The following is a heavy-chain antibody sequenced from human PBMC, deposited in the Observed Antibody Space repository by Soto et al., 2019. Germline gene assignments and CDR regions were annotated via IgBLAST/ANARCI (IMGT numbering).Heavy chain of an antibody. CDR2: ISSSGSTI. D-gene: IGHD6-6*01. J-gene: IGHJ6*03. Sequence: PCTVAGGSISSYYMSWIIKTPGTGLEWVSYISSSGSTIYYADSVKGRFTISRDNAKNSLYLQMNSLRAEDTAVYYCARVTAARRVDYYYYMDVWGKGTTVTVSS. V-gene: IGHV3-11*01. CDR1: GGSISSYY. CDR3: ARVTAARRVDYYYYMDV.